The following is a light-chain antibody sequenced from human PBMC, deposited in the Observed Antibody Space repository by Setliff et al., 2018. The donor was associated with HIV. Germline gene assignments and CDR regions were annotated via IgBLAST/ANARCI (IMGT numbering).Light chain of an antibody. Sequence: QSVLTQPASLSGSPGQSITISCTGTSSDIGSYNYVSWYQHHPGKAPKLMIYEGSKRPSGVSNRFSGSKSGNTASLTISGLQAEDEADYYCCSYAGGSTPYVFGTGTKVTVL. J-gene: IGLJ1*01. CDR3: CSYAGGSTPYV. V-gene: IGLV2-23*01. CDR2: EGS. CDR1: SSDIGSYNY.